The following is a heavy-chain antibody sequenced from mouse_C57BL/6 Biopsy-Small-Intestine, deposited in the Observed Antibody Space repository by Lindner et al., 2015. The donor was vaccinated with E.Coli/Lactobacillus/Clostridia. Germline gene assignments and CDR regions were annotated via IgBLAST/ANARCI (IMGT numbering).Heavy chain of an antibody. J-gene: IGHJ3*01. CDR2: IYPGDGDT. CDR1: GYAFSSYW. Sequence: VQLQESGAELVKPGASVKISCKASGYAFSSYWMNWVKQRPGKGLEWIGQIYPGDGDTNYNRKFKGKATPTADKSSSTAYMQLSSLTSEDSAVYFCARSGYDFSFAYWGQGTLVTVSA. V-gene: IGHV1-80*01. D-gene: IGHD2-4*01. CDR3: ARSGYDFSFAY.